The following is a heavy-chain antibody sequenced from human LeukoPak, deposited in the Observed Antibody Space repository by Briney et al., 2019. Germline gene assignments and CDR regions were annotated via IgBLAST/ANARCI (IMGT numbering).Heavy chain of an antibody. CDR2: ISYDGSNK. CDR1: GLTFSSYA. J-gene: IGHJ4*02. D-gene: IGHD3-16*02. Sequence: GRSLRLSCAASGLTFSSYAMHWVRQAPGKGLEWVAVISYDGSNKYYADSVKGRFTISRDNSKNTLYLQMNSLRAEDTAVYYCARDRYDYVWGSYRYTDYWGQGTLVTVSS. CDR3: ARDRYDYVWGSYRYTDY. V-gene: IGHV3-30-3*01.